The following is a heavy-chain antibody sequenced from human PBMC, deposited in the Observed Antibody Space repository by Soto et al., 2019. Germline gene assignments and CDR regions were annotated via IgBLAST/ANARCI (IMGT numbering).Heavy chain of an antibody. D-gene: IGHD5-18*01. CDR2: ITSSSSYI. Sequence: GGSLRLSCAASGFTFSSYSMNWVRQAPGKGLEWVSSITSSSSYIYYADSVKGRFTISRDNAKNSLYLQMNSLRAEDTAVYYSATVPYQAMVTDAFDIWGQGTMVTVSS. CDR3: ATVPYQAMVTDAFDI. V-gene: IGHV3-21*01. J-gene: IGHJ3*02. CDR1: GFTFSSYS.